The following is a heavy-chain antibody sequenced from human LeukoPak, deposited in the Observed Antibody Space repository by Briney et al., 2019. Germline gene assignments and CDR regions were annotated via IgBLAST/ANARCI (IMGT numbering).Heavy chain of an antibody. CDR1: GFTFSSYN. Sequence: GGSLRLSCAASGFTFSSYNMNWVRQPPGKGLEWVSSISSSSSYIYYADSVKGRFTISRDNAKNSLYLQMNSLSAEDTAVYYCARRDYYESSGYYYRAGDYGGQGTVV. CDR3: ARRDYYESSGYYYRAGDY. CDR2: ISSSSSYI. V-gene: IGHV3-21*01. D-gene: IGHD3-22*01. J-gene: IGHJ4*02.